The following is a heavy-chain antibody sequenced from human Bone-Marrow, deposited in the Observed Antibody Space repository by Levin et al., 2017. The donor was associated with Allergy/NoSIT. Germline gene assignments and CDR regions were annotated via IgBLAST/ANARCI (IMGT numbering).Heavy chain of an antibody. V-gene: IGHV3-21*01. CDR3: ARDLMTATAGFDP. J-gene: IGHJ5*02. Sequence: PGGSLRLSCTASGFTFSLYTMNWVRQAPGKGLEWVSSISTANNYIYYADSVKGRFTISRDNAENSLYLQMNSLRAEDTAVYYCARDLMTATAGFDPWGQGTLVTVSS. CDR1: GFTFSLYT. D-gene: IGHD6-13*01. CDR2: ISTANNYI.